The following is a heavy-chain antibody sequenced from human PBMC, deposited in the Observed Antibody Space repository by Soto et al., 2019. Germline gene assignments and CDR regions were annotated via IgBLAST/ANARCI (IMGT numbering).Heavy chain of an antibody. CDR2: ISSSSSYI. D-gene: IGHD2-2*01. V-gene: IGHV3-21*01. Sequence: GGSLRLSCAASGFTFSSYSMNWVRQAPGKGLEWVSSISSSSSYIYYADSVKGRFTISRDNAKNSLYLQMNSLRAEDTAVYYCARDSSLGSCSSNSCSDAFDIWGQGTMVTVSS. J-gene: IGHJ3*02. CDR3: ARDSSLGSCSSNSCSDAFDI. CDR1: GFTFSSYS.